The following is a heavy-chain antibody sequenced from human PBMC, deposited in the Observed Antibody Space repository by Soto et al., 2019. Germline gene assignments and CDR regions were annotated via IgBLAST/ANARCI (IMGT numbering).Heavy chain of an antibody. CDR2: IKQDGSEK. CDR1: GFTFSSYW. V-gene: IGHV3-7*01. Sequence: GGSLRLSCAASGFTFSSYWMSWVRQAPGKGLEWVANIKQDGSEKYYVDSVKGRFTISRDNAKNSLYLQMNSLRAEDTAVYYCARDQPIQLWLQSLRGMDVWGQGTTATVSS. J-gene: IGHJ6*02. D-gene: IGHD5-18*01. CDR3: ARDQPIQLWLQSLRGMDV.